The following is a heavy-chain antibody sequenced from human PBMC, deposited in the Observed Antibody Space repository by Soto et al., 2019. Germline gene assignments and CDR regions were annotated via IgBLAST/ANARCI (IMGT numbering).Heavy chain of an antibody. CDR1: GYTFTSYG. V-gene: IGHV1-3*01. CDR2: INAGNGDT. Sequence: ASVKVSCKASGYTFTSYGLHWVRQAPGQGPLWMGWINAGNGDTKYSQTFQGRITITRDTSANTVYMELSSLTSEDTTIYYCARDRGCSGGSCDSRHYGMDVWGQGTTVTVSS. CDR3: ARDRGCSGGSCDSRHYGMDV. D-gene: IGHD2-15*01. J-gene: IGHJ6*02.